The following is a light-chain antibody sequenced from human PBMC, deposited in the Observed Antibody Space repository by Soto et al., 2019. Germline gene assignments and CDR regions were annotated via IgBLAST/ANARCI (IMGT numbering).Light chain of an antibody. CDR1: QSISNY. V-gene: IGKV1-39*01. CDR3: QQTYSTPWT. J-gene: IGKJ1*01. Sequence: DIQMTQSPSSLSASVGDRVTITCRASQSISNYLTWYQQKPGKAPKLLIYAASSLQSGVPSRFSGSGSGTDFTLAISSLQSEDFATYYCQQTYSTPWTFGQGTKVEIK. CDR2: AAS.